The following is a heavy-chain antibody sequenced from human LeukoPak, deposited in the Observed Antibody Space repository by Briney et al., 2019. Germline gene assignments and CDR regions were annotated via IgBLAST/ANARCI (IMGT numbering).Heavy chain of an antibody. CDR2: ISWNSSSI. Sequence: PGRSPRLSCAASGFTFDDYAMHSVRQAPGKGLEWVSGISWNSSSISYADSVKGRFTISRDNAKNSLYLQMNSLRAEDTALYYCAQGSELYYESRGYYEGWGQGTLVTVSS. V-gene: IGHV3-9*01. J-gene: IGHJ4*02. D-gene: IGHD3-22*01. CDR1: GFTFDDYA. CDR3: AQGSELYYESRGYYEG.